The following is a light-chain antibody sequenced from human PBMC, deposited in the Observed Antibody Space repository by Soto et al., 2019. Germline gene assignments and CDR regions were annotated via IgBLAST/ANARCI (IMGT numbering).Light chain of an antibody. CDR1: QTISSW. Sequence: DTQMTHSLSTLSGSVRDSVNIIFRDSQTISSWLAWYQQKPGKAPKLLIYKASTLKSGVPSRFSGSGSGTEFTLTISSLQPDDFATYYCQHYNSYSEAFGQGTKVDIK. CDR2: KAS. J-gene: IGKJ1*01. CDR3: QHYNSYSEA. V-gene: IGKV1-5*03.